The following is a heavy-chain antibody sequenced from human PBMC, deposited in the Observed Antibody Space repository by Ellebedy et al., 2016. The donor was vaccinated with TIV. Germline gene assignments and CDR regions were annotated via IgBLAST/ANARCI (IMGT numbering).Heavy chain of an antibody. Sequence: ASVKVSXXASGYTFTSYGISWVRQAPGQGLEWMGWINPNSGGTNYAQKFQGRVTMTRDTSISTAYMELSRLRSDDTAVYYCAREGMDIVVVPAAPTRSMDVWGQGTTVTVSS. CDR3: AREGMDIVVVPAAPTRSMDV. J-gene: IGHJ6*02. CDR1: GYTFTSYG. CDR2: INPNSGGT. D-gene: IGHD2-2*03. V-gene: IGHV1-2*02.